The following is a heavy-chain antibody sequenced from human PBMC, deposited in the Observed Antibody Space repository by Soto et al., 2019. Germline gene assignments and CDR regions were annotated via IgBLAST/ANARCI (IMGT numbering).Heavy chain of an antibody. J-gene: IGHJ4*02. CDR2: ISYDGGNT. CDR1: GLTVSTNA. Sequence: GGSLRLGCAAPGLTVSTNAMNWVRQAPGKGLEWVAVISYDGGNTYYADSVRGRFTISRDNSKNTLYLQMNSLRGEDTAVYYCARDTGNWNYDYWGQGSQVTVSS. V-gene: IGHV3-30-3*01. D-gene: IGHD1-7*01. CDR3: ARDTGNWNYDY.